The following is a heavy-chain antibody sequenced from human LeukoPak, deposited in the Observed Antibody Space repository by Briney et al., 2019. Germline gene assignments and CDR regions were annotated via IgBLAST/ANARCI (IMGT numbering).Heavy chain of an antibody. CDR2: IIPIFGTA. D-gene: IGHD2-2*01. V-gene: IGHV1-69*13. CDR3: ATACSSTSCYESDYYYYMDV. Sequence: SVKVSCKASGGTFSSYAISWVRQAPGQGLEWMGGIIPIFGTANYAQKFQGRVTITADESTSTAYMELSSLRSEDTAAYYCATACSSTSCYESDYYYYMDVWGKGTTVTVSS. J-gene: IGHJ6*03. CDR1: GGTFSSYA.